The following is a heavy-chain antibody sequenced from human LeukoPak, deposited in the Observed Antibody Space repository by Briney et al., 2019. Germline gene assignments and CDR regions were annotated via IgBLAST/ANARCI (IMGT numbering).Heavy chain of an antibody. V-gene: IGHV3-15*01. D-gene: IGHD3-10*01. CDR1: GFSFPNAG. CDR3: TTYDSGTAYTYNFEN. CDR2: IKGKSDGGTT. Sequence: EGSLRLSCAAFGFSFPNAGMSWVRQAPGKGLEWVGRIKGKSDGGTTDYAAPVKGRIIISSDDSKKTLYLQMNSLKAEDTAVYYCTTYDSGTAYTYNFENWGQGTLVTVSS. J-gene: IGHJ4*02.